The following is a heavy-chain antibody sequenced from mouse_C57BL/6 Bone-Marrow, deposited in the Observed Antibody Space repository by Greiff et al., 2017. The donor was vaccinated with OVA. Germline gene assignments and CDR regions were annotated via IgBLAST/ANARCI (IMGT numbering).Heavy chain of an antibody. V-gene: IGHV5-9-1*02. Sequence: EVQRVESVEGLVKPGGSLKLSCAASGFTFSSYAMSWVRQTPEKRLEWVAYISSGGDYIYYADTVKGRFTISRDNARNTLYLQMSSLKSEDTAMYYCTRAVPYYYAMDYWGQGTSVTVSS. CDR3: TRAVPYYYAMDY. CDR1: GFTFSSYA. J-gene: IGHJ4*01. CDR2: ISSGGDYI.